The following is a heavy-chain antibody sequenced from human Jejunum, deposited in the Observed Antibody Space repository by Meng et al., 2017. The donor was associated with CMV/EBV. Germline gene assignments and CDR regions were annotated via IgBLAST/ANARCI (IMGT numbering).Heavy chain of an antibody. J-gene: IGHJ4*02. CDR1: GFRFSIYD. CDR2: SSGSGSTS. Sequence: AASGFRFSIYDMTWVRQAPGTGLEWVSTSSGSGSTSYYADSVKGRFTVSRDNSKNTLYLQMNSLRVGDTAVYYCAKQGYSNDLDYWGEGTLVTVSS. V-gene: IGHV3-23*01. D-gene: IGHD4-11*01. CDR3: AKQGYSNDLDY.